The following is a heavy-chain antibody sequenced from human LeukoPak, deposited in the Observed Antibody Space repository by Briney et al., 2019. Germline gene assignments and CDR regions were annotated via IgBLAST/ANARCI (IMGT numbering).Heavy chain of an antibody. J-gene: IGHJ5*02. CDR2: INPSGDNT. CDR3: ARDNSQGDSAWWFDP. D-gene: IGHD1-26*01. CDR1: GYTFTNNY. Sequence: ASVKVSCKASGYTFTNNYMHWVRQAPGQGLEWMGIINPSGDNTWYAQKFQGRVTMTRDMATSTDYMEVNSLKSEDTAVYYCARDNSQGDSAWWFDPWGQGTLVTVSS. V-gene: IGHV1-46*01.